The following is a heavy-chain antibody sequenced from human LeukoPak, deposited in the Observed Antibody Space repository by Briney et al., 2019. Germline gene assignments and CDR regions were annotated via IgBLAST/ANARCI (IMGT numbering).Heavy chain of an antibody. D-gene: IGHD5-12*01. Sequence: SETLSLTCTVSGGSVSSGTYYWRWIRQPPGKGLEWIGYIYYSGSTNYNPSLKSRVIMSVDTSKNQFSLKLNSVTAADTAVYYCARDRDSGYDFWGQGTLVTVSS. CDR1: GGSVSSGTYY. CDR3: ARDRDSGYDF. CDR2: IYYSGST. V-gene: IGHV4-61*01. J-gene: IGHJ4*02.